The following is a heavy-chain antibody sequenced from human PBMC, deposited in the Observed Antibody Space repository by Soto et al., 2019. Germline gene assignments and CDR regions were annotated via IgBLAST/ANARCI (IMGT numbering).Heavy chain of an antibody. D-gene: IGHD3-3*01. CDR3: TRDYDFWSGYYNFYYYYGMDV. V-gene: IGHV3-49*04. CDR1: GFTFGDYA. Sequence: GGSLRLSCTASGFTFGDYAMSWVRQAPGRGLEGVGFIRSKAYGGTTEYAASVKGRFTISRDDSTSIAYLQMNSLKTEDTAVYYCTRDYDFWSGYYNFYYYYGMDVWGQGTTVTVSS. J-gene: IGHJ6*02. CDR2: IRSKAYGGTT.